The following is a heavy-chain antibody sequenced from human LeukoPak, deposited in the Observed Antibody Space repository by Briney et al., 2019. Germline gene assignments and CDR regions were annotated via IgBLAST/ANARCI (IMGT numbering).Heavy chain of an antibody. J-gene: IGHJ4*02. CDR2: IRGSSSYI. CDR3: ARDPGYAAEFDY. CDR1: GFTFSSYS. V-gene: IGHV3-21*01. Sequence: GGSLRLSCAASGFTFSSYSMNWVRQAPGKGLEWVSSIRGSSSYIYYADSVKGRFTISRDNDKNSLYLQMNSLRAEDTAVYYCARDPGYAAEFDYWGQGTLVTVSS. D-gene: IGHD5-12*01.